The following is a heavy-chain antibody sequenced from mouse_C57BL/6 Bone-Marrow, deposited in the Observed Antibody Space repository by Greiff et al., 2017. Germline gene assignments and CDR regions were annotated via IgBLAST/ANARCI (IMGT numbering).Heavy chain of an antibody. D-gene: IGHD1-1*01. J-gene: IGHJ2*01. V-gene: IGHV1-81*01. CDR2: IYPRSGNT. CDR3: AITTVVAFSKYFDY. Sequence: ESGAELARPGASVKLSCKASGYTFTSYGISWVKQRTGQGLEWIGEIYPRSGNTYYNEKFKGKATLTADKSSSTAYMELRSLTSEDSAVYFCAITTVVAFSKYFDYWGQGTTLTVSS. CDR1: GYTFTSYG.